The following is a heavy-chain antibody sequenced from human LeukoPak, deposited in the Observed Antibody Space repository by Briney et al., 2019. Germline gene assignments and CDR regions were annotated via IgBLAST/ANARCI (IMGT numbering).Heavy chain of an antibody. J-gene: IGHJ4*02. CDR1: GYTFTSYG. V-gene: IGHV1-18*01. CDR3: LTDHLYGEGDY. Sequence: ASVKVSCKASGYTFTSYGISWVRQAPGQGLEWMGWISAYNGNTNYAQKLQGKVTITTDSSTSTASMELRTLRYDDTAVYYYLTDHLYGEGDYWGQGTLVTVSS. CDR2: ISAYNGNT. D-gene: IGHD4-17*01.